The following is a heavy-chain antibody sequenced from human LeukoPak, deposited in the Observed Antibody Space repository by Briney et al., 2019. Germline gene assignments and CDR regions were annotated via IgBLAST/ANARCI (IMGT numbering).Heavy chain of an antibody. CDR3: ARGRQWLVVDHDAFDI. Sequence: SETLSLTCTVSGGSISSSSYYWGWIRQPPGKGLEWIGSIYYSGSTYYNPSLKSRVTISVDTSKNQFSLKLSSVTAADTAVYYCARGRQWLVVDHDAFDIWGQGTMVTVSS. CDR2: IYYSGST. D-gene: IGHD6-19*01. J-gene: IGHJ3*02. CDR1: GGSISSSSYY. V-gene: IGHV4-39*07.